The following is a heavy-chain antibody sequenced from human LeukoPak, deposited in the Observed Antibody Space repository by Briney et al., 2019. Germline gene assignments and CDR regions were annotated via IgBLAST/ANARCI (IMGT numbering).Heavy chain of an antibody. D-gene: IGHD3-10*01. Sequence: QPGGSLRLSCAASGFPFSTYWMSWVRQAPGKELEWVANINQDGTEKYYVDSVKGRFTISRDYAKNSLYLQMNSLRVEDTAVYHCAKVAKYYYGPETYYFFEQWGQGTPVTASS. CDR3: AKVAKYYYGPETYYFFEQ. CDR1: GFPFSTYW. V-gene: IGHV3-7*01. J-gene: IGHJ4*02. CDR2: INQDGTEK.